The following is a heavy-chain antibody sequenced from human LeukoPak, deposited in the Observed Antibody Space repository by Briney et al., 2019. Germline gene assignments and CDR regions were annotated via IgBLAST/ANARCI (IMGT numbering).Heavy chain of an antibody. D-gene: IGHD2-15*01. CDR1: GITFSSYG. J-gene: IGHJ6*03. CDR2: ISHTGGSP. V-gene: IGHV3-23*01. CDR3: AKNADRGAYCRGGSCYPYYYYYMDV. Sequence: GGTLRLSCAASGITFSSYGMSWVRQAPGKGLEWVSSISHTGGSPYYADPVKGRFTVSRDNSKNTLYLQMNSLTVEDTAIYYCAKNADRGAYCRGGSCYPYYYYYMDVWGTGTTVTISS.